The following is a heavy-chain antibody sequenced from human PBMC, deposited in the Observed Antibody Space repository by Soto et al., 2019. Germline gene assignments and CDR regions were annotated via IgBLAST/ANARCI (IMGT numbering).Heavy chain of an antibody. D-gene: IGHD1-26*01. CDR3: ATGLSTRGYYMDA. CDR2: IITDGSST. V-gene: IGHV3-74*01. J-gene: IGHJ6*03. CDR1: GFSFSIYW. Sequence: LRLSCAASGFSFSIYWMHWVRQAPGKGLVWVSRIITDGSSTSYADSVKGRFTISRDNAKNTLYLQMNSLRAEDTAVYYCATGLSTRGYYMDAWGKGTTVTVSS.